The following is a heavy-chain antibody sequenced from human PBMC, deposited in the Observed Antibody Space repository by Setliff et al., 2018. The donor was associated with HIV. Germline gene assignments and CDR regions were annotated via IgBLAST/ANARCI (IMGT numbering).Heavy chain of an antibody. CDR1: GGSISSNKW. V-gene: IGHV4-4*02. Sequence: SETLSLTCAVSGGSISSNKWWSWVRQPAGKGLEWLGEINHSGRAKYNPSLKSRASISADTSKNQFSLRLTSVTAADTAVYYCARGAPYCNHGICHLFDYWGHGNLVTVSS. D-gene: IGHD2-8*01. CDR3: ARGAPYCNHGICHLFDY. J-gene: IGHJ4*01. CDR2: INHSGRA.